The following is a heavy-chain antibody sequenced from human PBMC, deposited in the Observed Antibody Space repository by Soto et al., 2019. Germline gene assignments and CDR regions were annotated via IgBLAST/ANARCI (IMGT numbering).Heavy chain of an antibody. CDR1: GFTFSDYA. CDR2: ISDSGITT. Sequence: EVQLLESGGGLIQPGGSLRLSCAGSGFTFSDYAMAWVRQAPGKGLEWVSGISDSGITTRYADSVKGRCTISRDNSKNILFLQMRSLRAADTGVYYCARDTRRTGIVGQWVAWGQGTLVTVPS. CDR3: ARDTRRTGIVGQWVA. J-gene: IGHJ5*02. V-gene: IGHV3-23*01. D-gene: IGHD1-26*01.